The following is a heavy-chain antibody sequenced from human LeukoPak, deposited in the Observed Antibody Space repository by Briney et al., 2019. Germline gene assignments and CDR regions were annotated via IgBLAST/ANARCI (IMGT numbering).Heavy chain of an antibody. V-gene: IGHV4-34*01. CDR3: ARGRAFDS. CDR1: GGSFSGYY. J-gene: IGHJ3*02. Sequence: SETLSLTCAVYGGSFSGYYWSWIRQPPGKGLEWIWEINHSGSTNYNPSLKSRVTISVDTSKNQFSLKLSSVTAADTAVYYCARGRAFDSWGQGTMVTVSS. CDR2: INHSGST.